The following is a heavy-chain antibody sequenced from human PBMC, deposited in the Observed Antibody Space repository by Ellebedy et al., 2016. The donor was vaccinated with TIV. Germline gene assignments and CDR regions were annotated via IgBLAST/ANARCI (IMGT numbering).Heavy chain of an antibody. CDR2: IRSKANGYAT. CDR3: TSPLVGGWLYYQH. D-gene: IGHD1-26*01. J-gene: IGHJ1*01. V-gene: IGHV3-73*01. CDR1: GFTFSGSA. Sequence: GESLKISCAASGFTFSGSAMYWVRQASGKGLEWVGRIRSKANGYATAYAASVKGRFTISRDDSKNTAYLQMNRLKTEDTAVYYCTSPLVGGWLYYQHWGQGTLVTVSS.